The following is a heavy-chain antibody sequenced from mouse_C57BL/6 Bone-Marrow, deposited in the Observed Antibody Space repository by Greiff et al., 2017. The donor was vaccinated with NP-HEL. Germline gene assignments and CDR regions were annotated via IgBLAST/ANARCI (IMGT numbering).Heavy chain of an antibody. J-gene: IGHJ1*03. Sequence: VQLQQPGAELLMPGASVKLSCKASGYTFTSYWMHWVKQRPGQGLEWIGEIDPSDSYTNYNQKFKGKSTLTVDKSSSTAYMQLSSLTSEDSAVYYCARDSSGYEYFDVWGTGTTVTVSS. CDR1: GYTFTSYW. V-gene: IGHV1-69*01. D-gene: IGHD3-2*02. CDR3: ARDSSGYEYFDV. CDR2: IDPSDSYT.